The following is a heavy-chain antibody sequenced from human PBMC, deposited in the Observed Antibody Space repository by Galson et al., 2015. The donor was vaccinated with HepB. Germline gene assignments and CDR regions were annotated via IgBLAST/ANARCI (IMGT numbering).Heavy chain of an antibody. CDR1: GGTFTSYA. Sequence: SVKVSCKASGGTFTSYAISWVRQAPGQGLEWMGRIITNLGLANYAQKFQGRVTITADKSTSTAYMELSSLRSEDTAVYYCARDREAYYYDSSGYDYWGQGTLVTVSS. J-gene: IGHJ4*02. D-gene: IGHD3-22*01. V-gene: IGHV1-69*04. CDR2: IITNLGLA. CDR3: ARDREAYYYDSSGYDY.